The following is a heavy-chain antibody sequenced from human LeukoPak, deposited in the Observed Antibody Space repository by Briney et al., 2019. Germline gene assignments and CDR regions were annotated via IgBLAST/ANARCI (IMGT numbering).Heavy chain of an antibody. CDR1: GFTFSNYN. D-gene: IGHD4-17*01. J-gene: IGHJ4*02. CDR3: ARESYADLFDF. Sequence: GGSLRLSCAASGFTFSNYNMHWVRQAPGKGLECISYISSSSTTIYNGDSVKGRFTISRDNAKNSLFLQMNSLRAEDTAVYYCARESYADLFDFWGQGTLVTVSS. CDR2: ISSSSTTI. V-gene: IGHV3-48*01.